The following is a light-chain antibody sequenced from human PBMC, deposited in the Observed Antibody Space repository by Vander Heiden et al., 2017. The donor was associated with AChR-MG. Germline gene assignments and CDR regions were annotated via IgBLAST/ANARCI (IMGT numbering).Light chain of an antibody. CDR3: GAWDSSLSAGV. J-gene: IGLJ3*02. Sequence: QSVLTQPPSVSAAPGQKVTISCSGSSSNIGKNSVSWYRQLPGTAPKLLIYDNNERPSGIPDRFSGSKSGTSATLGITGLQTGDEADYYCGAWDSSLSAGVFGGGTKL. CDR1: SSNIGKNS. CDR2: DNN. V-gene: IGLV1-51*01.